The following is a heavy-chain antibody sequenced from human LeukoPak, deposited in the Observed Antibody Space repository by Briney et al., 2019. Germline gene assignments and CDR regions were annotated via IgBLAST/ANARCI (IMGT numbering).Heavy chain of an antibody. CDR2: IYSGGST. CDR3: AKNQWLASYFDY. J-gene: IGHJ4*02. D-gene: IGHD6-19*01. CDR1: GFTVSSNY. Sequence: GGSLRLSCAASGFTVSSNYMSWVRQAPGKGLEWVSVIYSGGSTYYADSVKGRFTISRDNSKNTLYLQMNSLRAEDTAVYYCAKNQWLASYFDYWGQGTLVTVSS. V-gene: IGHV3-66*01.